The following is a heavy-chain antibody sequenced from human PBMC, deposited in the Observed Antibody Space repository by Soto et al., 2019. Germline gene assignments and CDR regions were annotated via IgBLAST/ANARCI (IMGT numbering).Heavy chain of an antibody. D-gene: IGHD5-12*01. J-gene: IGHJ4*02. V-gene: IGHV3-33*01. Sequence: QVQLVESGGGVVQPGRSLRLSCAASGFTFSSYGMHWVRQAPGKGLEWVAVIWYDGSNKYYADSVKGRFTISRDNSKNTLYLQMNSLRAEDTAVYYCARDRWATSWPDYWGQGTLGTVSS. CDR3: ARDRWATSWPDY. CDR2: IWYDGSNK. CDR1: GFTFSSYG.